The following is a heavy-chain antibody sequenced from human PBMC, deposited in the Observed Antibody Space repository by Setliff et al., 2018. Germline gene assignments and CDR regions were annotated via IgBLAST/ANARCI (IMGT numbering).Heavy chain of an antibody. Sequence: GESLKISCKGSGYSFTSYWIGWVRQMPGKGLEWMGIIYPGDSDTRYSPSFQGQVTISVDKSINTAYLQWGSLRASDTAIYYCARHPYYYGSGTYLDNNNRWFDPWGQGTLVTVSS. D-gene: IGHD3-10*01. CDR2: IYPGDSDT. V-gene: IGHV5-51*01. J-gene: IGHJ5*01. CDR3: ARHPYYYGSGTYLDNNNRWFDP. CDR1: GYSFTSYW.